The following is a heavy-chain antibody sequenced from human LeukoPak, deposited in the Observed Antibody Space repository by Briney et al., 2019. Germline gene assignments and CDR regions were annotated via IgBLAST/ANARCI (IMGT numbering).Heavy chain of an antibody. D-gene: IGHD3-16*01. CDR2: ISRSGGST. J-gene: IGHJ6*03. V-gene: IGHV3-23*01. CDR3: AKSAYVLYYYMDV. Sequence: PGGSLRLSCAASGFTFTSYAMSWVRQAPGKGLEWVSGISRSGGSTNYADSVKGRFTISRDNPKNTLYLQMNSLRAEDTAVYYCAKSAYVLYYYMDVWGKGTTVTVSS. CDR1: GFTFTSYA.